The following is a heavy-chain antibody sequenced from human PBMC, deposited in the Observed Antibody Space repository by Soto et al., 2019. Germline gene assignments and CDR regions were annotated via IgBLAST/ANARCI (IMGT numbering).Heavy chain of an antibody. V-gene: IGHV3-48*03. J-gene: IGHJ4*02. CDR3: VRFGGAAAGPGDY. CDR1: EFTFSSYE. Sequence: GGSLRLSCVASEFTFSSYEMNWVRQAPGKGLEWVSYISSSGTTIYYTDSVRGRFTISRDNAKKSLYLQMNSLRAEDTAVYYCVRFGGAAAGPGDYWGQGTLVTVSS. CDR2: ISSSGTTI. D-gene: IGHD6-13*01.